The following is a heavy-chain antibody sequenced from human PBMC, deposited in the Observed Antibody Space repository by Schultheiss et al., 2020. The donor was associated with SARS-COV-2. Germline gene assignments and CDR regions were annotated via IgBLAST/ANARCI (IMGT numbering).Heavy chain of an antibody. CDR1: GGTFSSYT. J-gene: IGHJ4*02. D-gene: IGHD4-23*01. CDR2: IIPILGIA. Sequence: SVKVSCKASGGTFSSYTISWVRQAPGQGLEWMGRIIPILGIANYAQKFQGRVTITADKSTSTAYMELSSLRSEDTAVYYCARSGGDNGGLLDYWGQGTLVTVSS. CDR3: ARSGGDNGGLLDY. V-gene: IGHV1-69*02.